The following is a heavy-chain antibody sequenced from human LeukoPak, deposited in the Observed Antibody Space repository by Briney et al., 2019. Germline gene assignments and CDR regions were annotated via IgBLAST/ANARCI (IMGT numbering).Heavy chain of an antibody. Sequence: PGGSLRLSCAASGFTVSSNYMSWVRQAPGKGLEWVSVIYSCGSTYYSDSVKGGFTISRHNSKNTLYLQMNSVRAEDKAVYYCARDQNCGGDCYGFDYWGQGTLVTVSS. CDR1: GFTVSSNY. D-gene: IGHD2-21*01. CDR2: IYSCGST. V-gene: IGHV3-66*03. J-gene: IGHJ4*02. CDR3: ARDQNCGGDCYGFDY.